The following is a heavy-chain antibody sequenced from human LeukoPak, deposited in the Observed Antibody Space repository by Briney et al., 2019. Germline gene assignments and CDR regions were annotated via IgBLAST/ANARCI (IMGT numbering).Heavy chain of an antibody. V-gene: IGHV3-48*03. CDR3: EGTMITSPEFDY. Sequence: GGSLRLPCAASGFTFSSYEMNWVRQAPGKGLEWVSYISSSGSTIYYADSVKGRFTISRDNAKNSLYLQMNSLRAEDTAVYYCEGTMITSPEFDYWGQGTLATVSS. CDR2: ISSSGSTI. CDR1: GFTFSSYE. J-gene: IGHJ4*02. D-gene: IGHD3-22*01.